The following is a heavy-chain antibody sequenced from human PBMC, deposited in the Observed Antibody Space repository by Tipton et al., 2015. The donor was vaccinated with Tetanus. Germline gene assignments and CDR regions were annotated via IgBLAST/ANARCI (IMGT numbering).Heavy chain of an antibody. V-gene: IGHV3-7*03. CDR3: ARDPHTIRTGNHRGFDY. J-gene: IGHJ4*02. CDR1: GFDFRSGW. D-gene: IGHD3-10*01. CDR2: IKQDGNEK. Sequence: GSLRLSCAASGFDFRSGWMTWVRQAPGKGLEWVANIKQDGNEKYHVDSVKGRFTISRDNGKNLLYLEMNSLGVEDTAVYYCARDPHTIRTGNHRGFDYWGQGTLVTVSS.